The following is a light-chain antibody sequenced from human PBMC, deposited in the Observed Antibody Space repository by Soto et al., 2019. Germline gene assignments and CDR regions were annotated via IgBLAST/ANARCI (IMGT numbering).Light chain of an antibody. CDR3: QQRSNWPWT. V-gene: IGKV3D-20*02. CDR1: QSVSNNY. Sequence: EILFTPSPGTPSLAPVEKATPSSRASQSVSNNYLAWYQQKPGQAPRLLIYDASNRATGIPVRFSGSGSGTDYTLTITNLEPEDFAIYYCQQRSNWPWTFGQGTKVDIK. J-gene: IGKJ1*01. CDR2: DAS.